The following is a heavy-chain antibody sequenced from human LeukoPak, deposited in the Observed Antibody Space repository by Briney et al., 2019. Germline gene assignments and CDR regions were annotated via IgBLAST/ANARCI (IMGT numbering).Heavy chain of an antibody. CDR2: IYYSGST. D-gene: IGHD1-1*01. J-gene: IGHJ6*02. CDR1: GGSISSGGYY. V-gene: IGHV4-31*03. CDR3: ARRRSRNWYYHYYGMDV. Sequence: PSQTLSLTCTVSGGSISSGGYYWSWIRQHPGKGLEWIGYIYYSGSTYYNPSLKSRVTISVDTSKNQFSLKLSSVTAADTAVDFCARRRSRNWYYHYYGMDVWGQGNTVTGPS.